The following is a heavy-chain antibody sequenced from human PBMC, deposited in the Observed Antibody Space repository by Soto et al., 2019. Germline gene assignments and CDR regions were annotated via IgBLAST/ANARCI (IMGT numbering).Heavy chain of an antibody. V-gene: IGHV1-18*04. J-gene: IGHJ4*02. CDR3: ARTYNWNSEGFDH. CDR1: GYPFGTYA. D-gene: IGHD1-7*01. Sequence: QVQLEQSGAEVKEAGASVKVSCKASGYPFGTYAITWVRQAPGQGLEWVGWISTNSGNTYYAQNFQGRVTLTTDTSTTTAYMELMSLTSDDTAIYYCARTYNWNSEGFDHWGQGTLVTVST. CDR2: ISTNSGNT.